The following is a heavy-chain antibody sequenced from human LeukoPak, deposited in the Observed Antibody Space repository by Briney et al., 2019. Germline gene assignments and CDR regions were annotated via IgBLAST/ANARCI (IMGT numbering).Heavy chain of an antibody. V-gene: IGHV3-33*06. D-gene: IGHD3-22*01. CDR2: IWYDGSNK. CDR1: GFTFSSYG. CDR3: AKDRATYYYDSSGFDY. Sequence: GRSLRLSCAASGFTFSSYGMHWVRQAPGKGLEWVAVIWYDGSNKYYADSVKGRFTISRDNSKNTLYLQMNSLRAEDTAVYYCAKDRATYYYDSSGFDYWGQGPLVTVSS. J-gene: IGHJ4*02.